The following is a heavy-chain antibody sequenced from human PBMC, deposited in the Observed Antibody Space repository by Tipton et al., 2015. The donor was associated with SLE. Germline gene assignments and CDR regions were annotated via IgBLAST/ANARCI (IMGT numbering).Heavy chain of an antibody. Sequence: QVQLVQSGAEVKKPGASVKVSCKASGYTFIAYAIHWVRQAPGQRLEWMGWIKAGSGDTKYSQNFQGRVTFTWDTSASTAYMELTSLTSEDTALYYCARKKAEVGPFHFDYWGQGTLVTVSS. J-gene: IGHJ4*02. CDR1: GYTFIAYA. V-gene: IGHV1-3*01. D-gene: IGHD3/OR15-3a*01. CDR3: ARKKAEVGPFHFDY. CDR2: IKAGSGDT.